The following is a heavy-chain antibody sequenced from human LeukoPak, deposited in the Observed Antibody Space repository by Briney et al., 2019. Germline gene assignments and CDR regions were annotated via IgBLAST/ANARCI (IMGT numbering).Heavy chain of an antibody. CDR1: GYTFTSYY. J-gene: IGHJ3*02. D-gene: IGHD3-22*01. CDR3: ARGRPYYYDSSGYDAHAFDI. V-gene: IGHV1-46*01. Sequence: ASVKVSCKASGYTFTSYYMHWVRQAPGQGLEWMGIINPSGGSTSYAQKFQGRVTMTRDMSTSTVYMELSSLRSEDTAVYYCARGRPYYYDSSGYDAHAFDIWGQGTMATVSS. CDR2: INPSGGST.